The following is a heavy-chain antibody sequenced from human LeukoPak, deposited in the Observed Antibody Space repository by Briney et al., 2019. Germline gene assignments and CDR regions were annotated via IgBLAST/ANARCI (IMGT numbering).Heavy chain of an antibody. J-gene: IGHJ5*02. Sequence: PGGSLRLSCAASGFTFSNYWMHWVRQAPGTGLVWVSRINGDGISTTYADSVKGRFTISRDNAKNTLYLQMNSLRAEDTAVYYCARDGSTWSNWLDTWGQGTVVTVSA. D-gene: IGHD6-13*01. CDR1: GFTFSNYW. CDR2: INGDGIST. V-gene: IGHV3-74*01. CDR3: ARDGSTWSNWLDT.